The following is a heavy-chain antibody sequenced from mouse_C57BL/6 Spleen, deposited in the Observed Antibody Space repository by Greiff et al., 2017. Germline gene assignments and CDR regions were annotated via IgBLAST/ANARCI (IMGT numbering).Heavy chain of an antibody. CDR1: GFTFSDYG. CDR3: ARRSYYREYAMDY. CDR2: ISSGSSTI. D-gene: IGHD2-12*01. J-gene: IGHJ4*01. Sequence: EVMLVESGGGLVKPGGSLKLSCAASGFTFSDYGMHWVRQAPEKGLEWVAYISSGSSTIYYADTVKGRFTISRDNAKNTLFLQMTSLRSEDTAMYYCARRSYYREYAMDYWGQGTSVTVSS. V-gene: IGHV5-17*01.